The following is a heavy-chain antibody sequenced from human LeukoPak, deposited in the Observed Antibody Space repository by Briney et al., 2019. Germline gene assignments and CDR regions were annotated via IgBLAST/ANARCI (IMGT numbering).Heavy chain of an antibody. D-gene: IGHD2-15*01. J-gene: IGHJ4*02. V-gene: IGHV4-34*01. CDR1: GASFSGYY. CDR2: INHSGST. CDR3: ATGGSSYPGYFDY. Sequence: PSETLSLTCAVYGASFSGYYWSWIRQPPGKGLEWIGEINHSGSTNYNPSLKSRVTISVDTSKNQFSLKLSSVTTADTAVYYCATGGSSYPGYFDYWGQGTLVTVSS.